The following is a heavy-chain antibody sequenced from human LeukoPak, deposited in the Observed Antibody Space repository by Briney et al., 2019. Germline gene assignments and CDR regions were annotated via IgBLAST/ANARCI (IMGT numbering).Heavy chain of an antibody. CDR3: ARGGDVDTAMDHAFDI. CDR2: ISAYNGNT. V-gene: IGHV1-18*01. J-gene: IGHJ3*02. CDR1: GYTFTSYG. Sequence: ASVKVSCKASGYTFTSYGISWVRQAPGQGLEWMGWISAYNGNTNYAQKLKGRVTMTTDTSTSTAYMELRSLRSDDTAVYYCARGGDVDTAMDHAFDIWGQGTMVTVSS. D-gene: IGHD5-18*01.